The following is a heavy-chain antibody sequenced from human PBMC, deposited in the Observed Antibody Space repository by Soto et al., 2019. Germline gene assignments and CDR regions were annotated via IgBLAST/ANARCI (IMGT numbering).Heavy chain of an antibody. Sequence: PWGSLRLSCAASGFSFSSYAMTWVRQAPGKGLEWVSGISRSGASTFNADSVKGRFTISRDNSKNTLYLQMNSLRADDAAVYYCAKGGSSTSRPYYFDYWGQGTLVTVSS. CDR1: GFSFSSYA. CDR2: ISRSGAST. CDR3: AKGGSSTSRPYYFDY. V-gene: IGHV3-23*01. D-gene: IGHD1-26*01. J-gene: IGHJ4*02.